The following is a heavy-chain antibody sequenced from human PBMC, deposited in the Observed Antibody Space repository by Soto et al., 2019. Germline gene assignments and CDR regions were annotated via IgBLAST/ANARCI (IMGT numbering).Heavy chain of an antibody. CDR1: GFTFSGYG. Sequence: GGSLRLSCAASGFTFSGYGMHWVRQAPGKGLEWVAVISNDGSNKYYVGSVKGRFTISRDNSKTTLDLQMNSLRAEDTAVCYCAKDRVSEHSSGWPQGHWGQGTLVTVSS. CDR2: ISNDGSNK. J-gene: IGHJ4*02. CDR3: AKDRVSEHSSGWPQGH. D-gene: IGHD6-19*01. V-gene: IGHV3-30*18.